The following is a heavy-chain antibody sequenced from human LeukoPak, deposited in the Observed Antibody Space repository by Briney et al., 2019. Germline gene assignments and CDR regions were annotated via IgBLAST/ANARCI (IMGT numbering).Heavy chain of an antibody. CDR1: GYSISSGYY. J-gene: IGHJ4*02. CDR3: ARETPYGSGSYPFDY. Sequence: PSDTLSLTCTVSGYSISSGYYWGWIRQPPGKGLEWIASIYHSGSTYYNPSLKSRVTISVDTSKKHFSLRLSSVTAADTAVYYCARETPYGSGSYPFDYWGQGILVTVSS. CDR2: IYHSGST. D-gene: IGHD3-10*01. V-gene: IGHV4-38-2*02.